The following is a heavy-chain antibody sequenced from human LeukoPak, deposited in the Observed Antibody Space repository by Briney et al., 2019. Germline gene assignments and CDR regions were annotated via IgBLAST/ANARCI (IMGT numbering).Heavy chain of an antibody. CDR3: ARGILWFGELFKYYFDY. D-gene: IGHD3-10*01. CDR1: GGSISSYY. V-gene: IGHV4-59*01. Sequence: SETLSLTCTVSGGSISSYYWSWIRQPPGKGLEWIGYIYYSGSTNYNPSLKSRVTISVDTSKNQFSLKLSSVTAADTAVYYCARGILWFGELFKYYFDYWGQGTLVTVSS. J-gene: IGHJ4*02. CDR2: IYYSGST.